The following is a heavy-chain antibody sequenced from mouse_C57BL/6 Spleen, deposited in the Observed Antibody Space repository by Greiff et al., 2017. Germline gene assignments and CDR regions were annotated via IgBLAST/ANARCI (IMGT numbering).Heavy chain of an antibody. Sequence: EVKLVESGGGLVQPGGSLSLSCAASGFTFTDYYMSWVRQPPGKALEWLGFIRNKANGYTTEYSASVKGRFTISRDNSHNILYLQMNALRAEDSAIYYCTRLYGNYVWYFAVWGTGTTVTVSS. J-gene: IGHJ1*03. CDR1: GFTFTDYY. CDR3: TRLYGNYVWYFAV. CDR2: IRNKANGYTT. V-gene: IGHV7-3*01. D-gene: IGHD2-1*01.